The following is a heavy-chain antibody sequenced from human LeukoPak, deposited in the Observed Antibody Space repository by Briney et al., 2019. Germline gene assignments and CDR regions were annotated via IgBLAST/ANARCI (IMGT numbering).Heavy chain of an antibody. V-gene: IGHV3-7*05. Sequence: GGSLRLSCAASGFTFSSYWMSWVRQAPGKGLEWVANLNQDGSETHYVDSVKGRFTISRDNAKNSLYLQMNSLRAEDTALYYCARDNGGSGWLYWGQGTLVTVSS. J-gene: IGHJ4*02. CDR2: LNQDGSET. D-gene: IGHD6-19*01. CDR3: ARDNGGSGWLY. CDR1: GFTFSSYW.